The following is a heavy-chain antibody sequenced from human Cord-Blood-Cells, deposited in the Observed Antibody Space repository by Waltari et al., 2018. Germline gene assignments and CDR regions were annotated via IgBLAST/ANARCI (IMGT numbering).Heavy chain of an antibody. CDR2: IYPGDSDT. CDR3: ARRDLNWGFDY. J-gene: IGHJ4*02. V-gene: IGHV5-51*03. CDR1: GSSFTSYW. Sequence: EVQLVQSGAEVKQPGESLKISCKGSGSSFTSYWLGGGRQMPGKGLEWMGIIYPGDSDTRYSPSFQGQVTISADKSISTAYLQWSSLKASDTAMYYCARRDLNWGFDYWGQGTLVTVSS. D-gene: IGHD7-27*01.